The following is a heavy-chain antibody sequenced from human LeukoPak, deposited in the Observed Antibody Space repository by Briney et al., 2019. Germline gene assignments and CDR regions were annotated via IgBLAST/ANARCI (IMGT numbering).Heavy chain of an antibody. CDR2: IYYIGST. CDR3: ARDQLRRGGYFDY. J-gene: IGHJ4*02. Sequence: PSQTLSLTCTVSGGSISSGGYYWSWIRQHPGKGLDWIGYIYYIGSTYYTPSLNSRVTISVDTSKNQFSLKLSSVTAADTAVYYCARDQLRRGGYFDYWGQGTLVTVSS. CDR1: GGSISSGGYY. V-gene: IGHV4-31*03. D-gene: IGHD1-26*01.